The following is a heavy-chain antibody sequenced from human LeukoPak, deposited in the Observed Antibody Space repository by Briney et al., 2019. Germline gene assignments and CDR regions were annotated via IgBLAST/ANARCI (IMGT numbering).Heavy chain of an antibody. CDR1: GFTFSSYW. CDR3: AKKYGDYRIDY. CDR2: IKQDGSEK. V-gene: IGHV3-7*01. D-gene: IGHD4-17*01. Sequence: GGSLRLSCAASGFTFSSYWMSWVRQAPGKGLEWVANIKQDGSEKYYVDSVKGRSTISRDNAKNSLYLQMNGLRAEDTAVYYCAKKYGDYRIDYWGQGTLVTVSS. J-gene: IGHJ4*02.